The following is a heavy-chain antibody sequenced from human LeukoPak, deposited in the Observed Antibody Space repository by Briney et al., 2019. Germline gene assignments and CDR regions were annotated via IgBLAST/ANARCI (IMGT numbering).Heavy chain of an antibody. V-gene: IGHV4-59*08. CDR2: ISYSGTT. CDR3: ARVVTALDYFDL. D-gene: IGHD2-21*02. J-gene: IGHJ2*01. Sequence: SETLSLTRTVAGGSISSYYWSWIRQPPGAGLEWIGYISYSGTTNYNPSLKSRVTISLDTSRNQFSLKLSSVTAADTAVYYCARVVTALDYFDLWGRGTLVTVSS. CDR1: GGSISSYY.